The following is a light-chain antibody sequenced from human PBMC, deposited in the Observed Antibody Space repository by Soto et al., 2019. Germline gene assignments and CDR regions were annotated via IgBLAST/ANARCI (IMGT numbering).Light chain of an antibody. Sequence: QSVLTQPPSASGSPGQSVTISCTGTSSDVGGYNYVSWYQRHPDRAPKLMIYEVTKRPSGVPDRFSGSKSGNTASPTVSELQAEDEADYYCASYAGSDNFVVFGGGTKLTVL. CDR1: SSDVGGYNY. V-gene: IGLV2-8*01. CDR3: ASYAGSDNFVV. CDR2: EVT. J-gene: IGLJ2*01.